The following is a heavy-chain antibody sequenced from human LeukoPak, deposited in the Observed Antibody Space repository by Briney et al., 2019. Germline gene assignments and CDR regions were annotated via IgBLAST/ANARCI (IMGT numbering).Heavy chain of an antibody. J-gene: IGHJ4*02. CDR3: ARHGSGSYYNLPTDY. D-gene: IGHD3-10*01. V-gene: IGHV1-18*01. CDR2: SSAYNGNT. Sequence: ASVKVSCKASGYTFTSYGISGVRQAPGQGLEWMGWSSAYNGNTNYAQKLQGRVTMTTDTSTSTAYMELRSLRSDDTAVYYCARHGSGSYYNLPTDYWGQGTLVTVSS. CDR1: GYTFTSYG.